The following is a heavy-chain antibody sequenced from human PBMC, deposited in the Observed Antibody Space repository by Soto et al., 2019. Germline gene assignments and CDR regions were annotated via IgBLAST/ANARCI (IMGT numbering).Heavy chain of an antibody. CDR2: INPSGST. CDR3: ARDLGGQIVDY. J-gene: IGHJ4*02. Sequence: ASVKVSCKASGYTFTSYYMHWVRQAPGQGLEWMGIINPSGSTSYAQKFQGRVTMTRDTSTSTVYMELSSLRSDDTAVYYCARDLGGQIVDYWGKGTLVTVAS. V-gene: IGHV1-46*01. D-gene: IGHD1-26*01. CDR1: GYTFTSYY.